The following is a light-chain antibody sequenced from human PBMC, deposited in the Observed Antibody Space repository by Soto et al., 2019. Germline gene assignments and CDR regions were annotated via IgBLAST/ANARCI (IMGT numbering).Light chain of an antibody. CDR3: SSYTSSGTPV. CDR2: EVS. Sequence: QSALTQPASVSGSPGQSITISCTGTGSDVGGYNYVSWYQHHPGKAPKLMIYEVSNRPSGVSNRFSGSKSGNTASLTISGLQAEDEADYYCSSYTSSGTPVFGGGTQLTVL. CDR1: GSDVGGYNY. J-gene: IGLJ2*01. V-gene: IGLV2-14*01.